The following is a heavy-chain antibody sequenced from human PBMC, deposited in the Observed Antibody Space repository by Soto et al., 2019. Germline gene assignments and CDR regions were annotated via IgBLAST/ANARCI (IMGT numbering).Heavy chain of an antibody. CDR2: IYYSGST. CDR3: ARIVVVVAATWFDP. D-gene: IGHD2-15*01. Sequence: QVQLQESGPGLVKPSQTLSLTCTVSGGSISSGGYYWSWIRQHPGKGLEWIGYIYYSGSTYYNPSLKSRVTISVDTSKNQLSLKLSSVTAADTAVYYCARIVVVVAATWFDPWGQGTLVTVSS. J-gene: IGHJ5*02. CDR1: GGSISSGGYY. V-gene: IGHV4-31*03.